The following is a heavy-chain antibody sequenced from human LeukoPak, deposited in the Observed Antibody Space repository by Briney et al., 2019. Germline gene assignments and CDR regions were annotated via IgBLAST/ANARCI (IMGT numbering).Heavy chain of an antibody. Sequence: PSETLSLTCNVSSDSISSNNYYWGWIRQPPGKGLEWIGSILYSGSTYYNPSLKSRVTISVDTSKNHFSLKLNSVTATDTAVYYCARTLNSLAVAGPFEYWGQGTLVTVSS. D-gene: IGHD6-19*01. V-gene: IGHV4-39*02. CDR3: ARTLNSLAVAGPFEY. J-gene: IGHJ4*02. CDR2: ILYSGST. CDR1: SDSISSNNYY.